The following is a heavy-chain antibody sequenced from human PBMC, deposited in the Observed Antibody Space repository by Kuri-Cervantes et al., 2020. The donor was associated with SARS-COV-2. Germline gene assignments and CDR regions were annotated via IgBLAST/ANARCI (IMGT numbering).Heavy chain of an antibody. Sequence: ASVKVSCKASGYTFTDYAIHWVRQAPGQRLEWMGIINPSGGSTSYAQKFQGRVTMTRDTSTSTVYMELSSLRSEDTAVYYCARGVSHIAAAGLYYFDYWGQGTLVTVSS. D-gene: IGHD6-13*01. CDR3: ARGVSHIAAAGLYYFDY. CDR1: GYTFTDYA. CDR2: INPSGGST. V-gene: IGHV1-46*01. J-gene: IGHJ4*02.